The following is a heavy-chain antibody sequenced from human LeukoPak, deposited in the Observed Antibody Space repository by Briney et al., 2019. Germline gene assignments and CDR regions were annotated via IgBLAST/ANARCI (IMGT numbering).Heavy chain of an antibody. CDR2: INHSGST. CDR1: GGSFSGYY. Sequence: SETLSLTCAVYGGSFSGYYWSWIRQPPGKGLEWIGEINHSGSTNYNPSLKSRVTISVDTSKNQFSLKLSSVTAADTAVYYCARVVWRDIVVVPAAPFDYWGHGTLVTVSS. J-gene: IGHJ4*01. CDR3: ARVVWRDIVVVPAAPFDY. V-gene: IGHV4-34*01. D-gene: IGHD2-2*01.